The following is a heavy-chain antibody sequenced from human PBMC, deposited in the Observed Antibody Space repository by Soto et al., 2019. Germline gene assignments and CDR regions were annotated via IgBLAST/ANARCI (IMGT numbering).Heavy chain of an antibody. D-gene: IGHD3-3*01. CDR3: ASIPYYDFWSGYLHPDV. V-gene: IGHV3-21*01. CDR1: GFTFSSYS. Sequence: GGSLRLSCAASGFTFSSYSMNWVRQAPGKGLEWVSSISSSSSYIYYADSVKGRFTISRDNAKNSLYLQMNSLRAEDTAVYYCASIPYYDFWSGYLHPDVWGQGTTVTVSS. J-gene: IGHJ6*02. CDR2: ISSSSSYI.